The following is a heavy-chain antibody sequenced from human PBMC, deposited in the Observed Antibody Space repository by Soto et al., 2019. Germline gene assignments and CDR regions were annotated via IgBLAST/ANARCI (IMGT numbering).Heavy chain of an antibody. Sequence: QVQLQESGPGLVKPSQTLSLTCTVSGGSISSGGYYWSWIRQHPGKGLEWIGYIYYSGSTYYNPSLNSRVTISVDTAKNQFSLKLSSVTAADTAVYYCARDSLLARGYWFDPWGQGTLVTVSS. J-gene: IGHJ5*02. CDR1: GGSISSGGYY. V-gene: IGHV4-31*03. CDR3: ARDSLLARGYWFDP. CDR2: IYYSGST.